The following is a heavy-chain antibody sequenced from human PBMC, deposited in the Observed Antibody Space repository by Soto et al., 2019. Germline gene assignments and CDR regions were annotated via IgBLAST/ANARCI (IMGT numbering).Heavy chain of an antibody. CDR2: ISYDGSNK. J-gene: IGHJ4*02. D-gene: IGHD2-21*02. CDR1: GFTFSSYG. CDR3: ASHHYGGNSVDY. V-gene: IGHV3-30*03. Sequence: QVQLVESGGGVVQPGRSLRLSCAASGFTFSSYGMHWVRQAPGKGLEWVAVISYDGSNKYYADSVKGRFTISRDNSKNTLYLQMNSLRAEDTAVYYCASHHYGGNSVDYWGQGTLFTVSS.